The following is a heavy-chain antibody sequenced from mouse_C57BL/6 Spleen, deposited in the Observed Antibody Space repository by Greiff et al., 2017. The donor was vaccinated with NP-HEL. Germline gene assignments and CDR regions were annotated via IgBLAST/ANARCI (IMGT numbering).Heavy chain of an antibody. CDR2: IDPSDSYT. Sequence: QVQLQQPGAELVKPGASVKLSCKASGYTFTSYWMQWVKQRPGQGLEWIGEIDPSDSYTNYNQKFKGKATLTVDTSSSTAYMQLSSLTSEDSAVYYCARKGGYFGYWGQGTTLTGSS. V-gene: IGHV1-50*01. CDR1: GYTFTSYW. CDR3: ARKGGYFGY. J-gene: IGHJ2*01.